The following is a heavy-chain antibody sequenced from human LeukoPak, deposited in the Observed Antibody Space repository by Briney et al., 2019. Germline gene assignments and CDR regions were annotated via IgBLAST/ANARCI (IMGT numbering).Heavy chain of an antibody. CDR2: LNHSGST. CDR3: ASQLAVAGSRGSSGYFQH. Sequence: PSETLSLTCAVYGGSFSGYYWSWIRQPPGKGLEWIGELNHSGSTNYNPSLKTRVTISVDTSKNQFSLKLSSVTAADTAVYYCASQLAVAGSRGSSGYFQHWGQGTLVTVSS. D-gene: IGHD6-19*01. J-gene: IGHJ1*01. V-gene: IGHV4-34*01. CDR1: GGSFSGYY.